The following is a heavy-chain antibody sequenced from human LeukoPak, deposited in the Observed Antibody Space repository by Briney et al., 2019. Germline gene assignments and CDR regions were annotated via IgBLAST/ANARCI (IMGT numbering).Heavy chain of an antibody. CDR2: ISYDGSNK. D-gene: IGHD6-19*01. Sequence: GGSLRLSCVASVCTLSSYAMHWVSRASSRGLEWVAAISYDGSNKKYADSVKGRFTISRDNSKNTLYLQMNSLRSDDTAVYYCARGVRIAVAGYIDCWGQGTLVTVSS. J-gene: IGHJ4*02. CDR3: ARGVRIAVAGYIDC. V-gene: IGHV3-30*04. CDR1: VCTLSSYA.